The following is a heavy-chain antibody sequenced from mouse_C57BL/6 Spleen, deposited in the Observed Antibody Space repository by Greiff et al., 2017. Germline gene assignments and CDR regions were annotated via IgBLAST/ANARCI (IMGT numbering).Heavy chain of an antibody. J-gene: IGHJ4*01. D-gene: IGHD2-1*01. CDR1: GYTFTDYN. CDR3: ARGDYGNYFFYAMDD. Sequence: VQLQQSGPELVKPGASVKIPCKASGYTFTDYNMDWVKQSHGKSLEWIGDINPNNGGTIYTQKFKGKATLTVDKSSSTAYMELRSLTSEDTVVYYGARGDYGNYFFYAMDDWGQGTSVTVSS. CDR2: INPNNGGT. V-gene: IGHV1-18*01.